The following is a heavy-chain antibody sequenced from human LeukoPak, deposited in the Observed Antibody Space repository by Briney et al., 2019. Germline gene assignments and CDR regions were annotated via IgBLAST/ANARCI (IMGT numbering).Heavy chain of an antibody. V-gene: IGHV3-20*04. J-gene: IGHJ6*03. Sequence: GESLRLSCAASGFTFDDYAMNWVRHVPGRGLEWVSVINWNGRITEYADSVKDRFTISRQNTKNSLYLYMNNLGGEDTALYFCARGSVQLWLRDTYYYMDVWGKGTTVTVSS. CDR2: INWNGRIT. D-gene: IGHD5-18*01. CDR3: ARGSVQLWLRDTYYYMDV. CDR1: GFTFDDYA.